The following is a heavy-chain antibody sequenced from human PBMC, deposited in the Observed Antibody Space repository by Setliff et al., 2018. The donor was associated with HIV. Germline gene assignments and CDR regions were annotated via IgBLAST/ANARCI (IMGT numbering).Heavy chain of an antibody. V-gene: IGHV4-39*01. CDR3: ATMGRRGWFIDY. J-gene: IGHJ4*02. CDR2: IYYSGRT. D-gene: IGHD6-19*01. Sequence: SETLSLTCTVSGGSISRSSYYWGWIRQPPGKGLEWIGSIYYSGRTYYNPSLKSRVTTSVEKSKNQFSLKLSSVTAADTAVYYCATMGRRGWFIDYWGQGTLVTVSS. CDR1: GGSISRSSYY.